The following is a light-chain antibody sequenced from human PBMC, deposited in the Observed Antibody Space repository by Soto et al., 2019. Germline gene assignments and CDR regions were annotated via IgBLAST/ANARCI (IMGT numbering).Light chain of an antibody. V-gene: IGKV3-20*01. CDR2: GAS. CDR1: QSISSNY. Sequence: EIVLTQSPGTLSLSPGERAILSCRASQSISSNYLAWYQQKPGQAPRLLIYGASSRATGIPDRFSGSGSGTDFTLTISRLEPEDFAVYYCQQYGSSPITFGQGTRREIK. CDR3: QQYGSSPIT. J-gene: IGKJ5*01.